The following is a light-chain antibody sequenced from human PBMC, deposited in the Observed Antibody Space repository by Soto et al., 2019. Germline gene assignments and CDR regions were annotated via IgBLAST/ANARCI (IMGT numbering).Light chain of an antibody. CDR3: QAYNTYSPYI. J-gene: IGKJ2*01. Sequence: DLQVTQSPSTLSASVGDSVTITCRASQSINTWLAWYQQEPGKAPKLLIYEASTLESGVPSRFSGSGSGTEFTLTITSLQPDDFATYYCQAYNTYSPYIFGQGTKLQIK. V-gene: IGKV1-5*03. CDR2: EAS. CDR1: QSINTW.